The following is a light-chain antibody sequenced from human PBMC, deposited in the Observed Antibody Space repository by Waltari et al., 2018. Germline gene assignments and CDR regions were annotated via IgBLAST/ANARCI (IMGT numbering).Light chain of an antibody. CDR3: QHCDRSPWT. CDR2: AAS. V-gene: IGKV3-20*01. CDR1: QSLSSNY. Sequence: IVLTQSPVTLYLSPGERATLSGRASQSLSSNYVAWYQQKPGQAPRLLIYAASNRAAGTTDRFSGSGSGTDFTLTISRLEAEDFAVYFCQHCDRSPWTFGQGTNVEIK. J-gene: IGKJ1*01.